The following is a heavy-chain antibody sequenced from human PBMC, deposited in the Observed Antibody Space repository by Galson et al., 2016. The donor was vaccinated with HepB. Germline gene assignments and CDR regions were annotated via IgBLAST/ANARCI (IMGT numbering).Heavy chain of an antibody. J-gene: IGHJ4*02. D-gene: IGHD2-15*01. CDR2: ISGGGGST. V-gene: IGHV3-23*01. CDR1: GFTFRTYA. Sequence: LRLSCAASGFTFRTYAMSWVRQAPGTGLECVSSISGGGGSTYYADSVKGRFTISRDNSKNTLYLQLNSLRAEDTAVYYCARDPLYCSGGSCIPYYFDYWGQGTPVTVSS. CDR3: ARDPLYCSGGSCIPYYFDY.